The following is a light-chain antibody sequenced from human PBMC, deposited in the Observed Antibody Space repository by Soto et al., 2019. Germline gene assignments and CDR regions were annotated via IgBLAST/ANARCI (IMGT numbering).Light chain of an antibody. Sequence: EIALTQPPGTLSLSPGERPTLSCSASQSVSLTSLAWYQQKPGQAPRLLIYSASSRATGIPARFSGIGSGTEFTLIISSLQSDDFAVYYCQHYKTWPLSFGGGTNVDI. CDR1: QSVSLT. CDR3: QHYKTWPLS. CDR2: SAS. J-gene: IGKJ4*01. V-gene: IGKV3D-15*01.